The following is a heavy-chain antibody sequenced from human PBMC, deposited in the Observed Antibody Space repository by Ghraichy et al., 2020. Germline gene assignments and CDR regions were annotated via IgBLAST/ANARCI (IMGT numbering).Heavy chain of an antibody. CDR1: GFTFSSYA. Sequence: GGSLRLSCAASGFTFSSYAMRWVRQAPGKGLEWVSAISCSGGSTYYADSVKGRFTISRDNSKNTLYLQMNSLRAEDTAVYYCAKDRYGDLDYWGQGTLVTVSS. CDR3: AKDRYGDLDY. CDR2: ISCSGGST. J-gene: IGHJ4*02. V-gene: IGHV3-23*01. D-gene: IGHD4-17*01.